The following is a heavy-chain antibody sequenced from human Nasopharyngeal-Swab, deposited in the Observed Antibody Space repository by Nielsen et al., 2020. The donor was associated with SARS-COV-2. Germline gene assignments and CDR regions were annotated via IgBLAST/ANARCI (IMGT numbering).Heavy chain of an antibody. CDR1: GFTFSSYG. Sequence: GESLKISCAASGFTFSSYGLHWVRQAPGKGLEWVAFISYDGSNKYYADSVKGRFTISRDNSKNTLSLQMNSLRAEDTAVYYCARDKELLKGFGELHYYYGMDVWGQGTTVTVSS. J-gene: IGHJ6*02. CDR2: ISYDGSNK. CDR3: ARDKELLKGFGELHYYYGMDV. D-gene: IGHD3-10*01. V-gene: IGHV3-30*03.